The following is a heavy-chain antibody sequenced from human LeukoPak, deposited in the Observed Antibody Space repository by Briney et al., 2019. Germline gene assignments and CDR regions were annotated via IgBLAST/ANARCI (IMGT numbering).Heavy chain of an antibody. CDR2: INHSGST. CDR3: ARGGWAYFDY. J-gene: IGHJ4*02. V-gene: IGHV4-34*01. Sequence: SETLSLTCAVYGGSFSGYYWSWIRKPPGKGLEWIGEINHSGSTNYNPSLKSQVTISVDTSKNQFSLKLSSVTASDTAVYYCARGGWAYFDYWGQGTLVTVSS. CDR1: GGSFSGYY. D-gene: IGHD3-16*01.